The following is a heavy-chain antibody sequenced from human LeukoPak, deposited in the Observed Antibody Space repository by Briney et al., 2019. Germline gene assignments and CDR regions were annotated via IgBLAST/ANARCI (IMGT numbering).Heavy chain of an antibody. V-gene: IGHV1-18*01. J-gene: IGHJ4*02. Sequence: AASVKVSCKASGFTFTSYGISWVRQAPGQGLEWMGWISVYDVNTNYAQKLQGRVTMTTDTSTTTAYMELRSLRSDDTAVYYCARHRGATVTTDFDYWSQGTLVTVSS. CDR1: GFTFTSYG. D-gene: IGHD4-17*01. CDR3: ARHRGATVTTDFDY. CDR2: ISVYDVNT.